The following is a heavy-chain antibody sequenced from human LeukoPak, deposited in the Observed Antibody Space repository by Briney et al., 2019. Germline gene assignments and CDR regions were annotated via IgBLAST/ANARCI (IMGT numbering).Heavy chain of an antibody. CDR3: ARAQLNSSGSRAAFDY. Sequence: PGGSLRLSCAASGFTFSSYAMHWVRQAPGKGLEWVAAISYDGSNKYYADSVKGRFTISRDNSKNTLYLQMNSLRAEDTAVYYCARAQLNSSGSRAAFDYWGQGTLVTVSS. CDR1: GFTFSSYA. V-gene: IGHV3-30-3*01. D-gene: IGHD3-22*01. J-gene: IGHJ4*02. CDR2: ISYDGSNK.